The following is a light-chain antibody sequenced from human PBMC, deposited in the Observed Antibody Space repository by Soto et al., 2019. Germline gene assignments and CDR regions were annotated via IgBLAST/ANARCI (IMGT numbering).Light chain of an antibody. CDR3: QSYDSSLSGSVV. Sequence: QSVLTQPPSVSGAPGQRVTISCTGSSSNIGAGYDVHWYQQLPGTAPKLLIYGNSNRPSGVPDRFSGSKSGTSASLAITGLQAEDESDDYGQSYDSSLSGSVVFGGGTKVTVL. V-gene: IGLV1-40*01. CDR2: GNS. CDR1: SSNIGAGYD. J-gene: IGLJ2*01.